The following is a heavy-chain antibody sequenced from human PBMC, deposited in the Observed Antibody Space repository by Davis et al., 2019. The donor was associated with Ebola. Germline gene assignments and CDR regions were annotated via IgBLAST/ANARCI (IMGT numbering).Heavy chain of an antibody. D-gene: IGHD1-26*01. CDR2: IRYDGSRE. J-gene: IGHJ3*01. Sequence: GESLKISCAASGFTFSSYGIHWVRQAPGKGLEWVSFIRYDGSREYYADSVKGRFTVSRDNSKNTLHLQMNSLRVEDTAIYYCAKDTSNVWFDVWGQGTMVTVSS. CDR3: AKDTSNVWFDV. CDR1: GFTFSSYG. V-gene: IGHV3-30*02.